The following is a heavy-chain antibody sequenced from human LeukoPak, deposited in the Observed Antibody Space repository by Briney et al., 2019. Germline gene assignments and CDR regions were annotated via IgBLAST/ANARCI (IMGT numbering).Heavy chain of an antibody. CDR1: GFTFSGSA. CDR3: TRRRREVGAPGEDAFDI. Sequence: GGSLRLSCAASGFTFSGSAMHWVRQASGKGLEWVGRIRSKANSYATAYAASVKGRFTISRDDSKNTAYLQMNSLKTEDTAVYYCTRRRREVGAPGEDAFDIWGQGTMVTVSS. J-gene: IGHJ3*02. D-gene: IGHD1-26*01. V-gene: IGHV3-73*01. CDR2: IRSKANSYAT.